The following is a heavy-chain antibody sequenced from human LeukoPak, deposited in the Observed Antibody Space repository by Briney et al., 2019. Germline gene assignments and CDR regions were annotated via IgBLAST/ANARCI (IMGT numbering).Heavy chain of an antibody. CDR1: GFTFDDYA. CDR3: AKDIQYAPTGHLDY. J-gene: IGHJ4*02. V-gene: IGHV3-9*03. Sequence: GGSLRLSCAASGFTFDDYAMHWVRQAPGKGLKWVSGISWNSGSIGYADSVKGRFTISRDNAKNSLYLQMNSLRAEDMALYYCAKDIQYAPTGHLDYWGQGTLVTVSS. CDR2: ISWNSGSI.